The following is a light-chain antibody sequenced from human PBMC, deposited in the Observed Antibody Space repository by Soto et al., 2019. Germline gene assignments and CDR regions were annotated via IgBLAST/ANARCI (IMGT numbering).Light chain of an antibody. J-gene: IGKJ1*01. Sequence: EILTTQSPATVSVSPGETATLSCRASQRVGSSYLAWYQHKPDQAPRLLIYGASSWASGVPDRFSGSGSGTDFTLTISRLEPDDFAVYYCQQYNSSSRTFGEGNKVDIK. CDR2: GAS. CDR3: QQYNSSSRT. CDR1: QRVGSSY. V-gene: IGKV3-20*01.